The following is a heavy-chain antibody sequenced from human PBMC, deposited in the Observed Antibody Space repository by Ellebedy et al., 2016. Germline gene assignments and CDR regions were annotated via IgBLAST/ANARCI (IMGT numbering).Heavy chain of an antibody. CDR1: GGSISGFY. D-gene: IGHD5-18*01. J-gene: IGHJ5*02. CDR2: IYYNGND. V-gene: IGHV4-59*12. Sequence: SETLSLTCTVSGGSISGFYWGWIRQPPGKGLEWIGYIYYNGNDYYNPSLKGRVSISIDTSKNQFSLRLTSVTAADTAVYYCARLHSYRAEEFDPWGQGILVTVSS. CDR3: ARLHSYRAEEFDP.